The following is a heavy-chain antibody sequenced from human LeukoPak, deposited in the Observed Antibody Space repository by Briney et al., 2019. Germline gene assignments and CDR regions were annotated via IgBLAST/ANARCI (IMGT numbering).Heavy chain of an antibody. Sequence: SETLSLTCTVSGGSISSSSYYWGWIRQPPGKGLEWIGSIYYSGSTYYNPSLKSRATISVDTSKNQFSLKLSSVTAADTAVYYCARHDFYYDSSGYYFPRYWGQGTLVTVSS. CDR1: GGSISSSSYY. CDR3: ARHDFYYDSSGYYFPRY. J-gene: IGHJ4*01. CDR2: IYYSGST. D-gene: IGHD3-22*01. V-gene: IGHV4-39*01.